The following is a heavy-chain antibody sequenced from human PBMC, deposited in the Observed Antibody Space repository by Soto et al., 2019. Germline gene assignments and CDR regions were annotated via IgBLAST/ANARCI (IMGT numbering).Heavy chain of an antibody. CDR2: ISYDGSNK. J-gene: IGHJ4*02. V-gene: IGHV3-30*18. CDR3: ANSPRGGNFDY. D-gene: IGHD3-10*01. CDR1: GFTFSSYG. Sequence: QVQLVESGGGVVQPGRSLRLSCAASGFTFSSYGMHWVRQAPGKGLEWVAVISYDGSNKYYADSVKGRFTISRDNSKNTLYLQMNRLRAEDTAVYYCANSPRGGNFDYWGQGTLVTVSS.